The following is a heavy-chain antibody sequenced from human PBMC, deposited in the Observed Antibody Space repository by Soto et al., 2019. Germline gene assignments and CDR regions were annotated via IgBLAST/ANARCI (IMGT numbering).Heavy chain of an antibody. CDR2: ISSGSSNI. Sequence: EVQLVESGGGLVKPGGSLTLSCGASGFAFRSYNMNWVRQAPGKGLEWVASISSGSSNIYYADSVKGRFTISRDNAKNSLYLQMDSLRAEDSAVYYCASTTVVAATFDFWVQGTLVTVSA. CDR3: ASTTVVAATFDF. CDR1: GFAFRSYN. V-gene: IGHV3-21*01. J-gene: IGHJ4*02. D-gene: IGHD2-15*01.